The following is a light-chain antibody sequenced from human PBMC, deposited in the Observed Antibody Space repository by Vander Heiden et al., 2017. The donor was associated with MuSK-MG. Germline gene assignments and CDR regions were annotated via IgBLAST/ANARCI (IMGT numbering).Light chain of an antibody. J-gene: IGLJ3*02. CDR3: QSADSSGTYWV. CDR1: ALPKQY. V-gene: IGLV3-25*03. CDR2: KDS. Sequence: HELAPPPPVSVSPGQTARITCSGDALPKQYAYWYQQKPGQAPVLVIYKDSERPSGIPERFSGSSSGTTVTLNISGVQAEDEADYYCQSADSSGTYWVFGGGTKLTVL.